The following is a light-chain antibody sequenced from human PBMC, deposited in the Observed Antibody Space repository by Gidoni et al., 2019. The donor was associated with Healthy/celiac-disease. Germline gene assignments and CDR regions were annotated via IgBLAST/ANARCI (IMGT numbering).Light chain of an antibody. J-gene: IGKJ2*01. V-gene: IGKV1-5*03. CDR1: QSISSW. CDR2: KAS. CDR3: QQYNSYSPT. Sequence: DIQMTQSPSTLSASVGDRVTITCRASQSISSWLAWYQQKPGKAPKLLIYKASRIESGVPSRFSGSGSGREFALTISSLQPDDFVTYYCQQYNSYSPTFGQGTKLEIK.